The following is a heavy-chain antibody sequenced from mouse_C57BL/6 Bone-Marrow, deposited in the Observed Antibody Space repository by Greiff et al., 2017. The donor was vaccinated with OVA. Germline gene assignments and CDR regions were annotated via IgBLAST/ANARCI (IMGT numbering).Heavy chain of an antibody. J-gene: IGHJ2*01. Sequence: QVQLQQPGAELVKPGASVKMSCKAPGYTFTSYWITWVKQRPGRGLEWIGDIYPGSGSTNYNEKFKSKATLTVDTSSSTAYMQLSSLTSEDSAVYYCARRSSDYDGYYFDYWGQGTTLTVSS. V-gene: IGHV1-55*01. CDR1: GYTFTSYW. D-gene: IGHD2-3*01. CDR2: IYPGSGST. CDR3: ARRSSDYDGYYFDY.